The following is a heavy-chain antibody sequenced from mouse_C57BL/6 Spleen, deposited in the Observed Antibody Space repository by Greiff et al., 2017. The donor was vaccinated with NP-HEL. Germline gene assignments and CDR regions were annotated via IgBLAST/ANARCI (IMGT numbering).Heavy chain of an antibody. CDR3: ARNDYDRDWFAY. CDR1: GFTFSDYG. CDR2: ISSGSSTI. Sequence: DVMLVESGGGLVKPGGSLKLSCAASGFTFSDYGMHWVRQAPEQGLEWVAYISSGSSTIYYADTVKGRFTISRDNAKNTLFLQMTSLRSEDTAMYYCARNDYDRDWFAYWGQGTLVTVSA. V-gene: IGHV5-17*01. J-gene: IGHJ3*01. D-gene: IGHD2-4*01.